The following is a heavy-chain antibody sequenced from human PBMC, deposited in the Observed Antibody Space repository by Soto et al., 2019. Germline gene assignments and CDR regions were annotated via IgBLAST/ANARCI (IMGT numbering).Heavy chain of an antibody. CDR2: ISGGGRNT. Sequence: EVQLLESGGGLVQPGGSLRLSCAASGFTFSIYAMNWVRQAPGKGLEWVSSISGGGRNTYYADSVTGRFTISRDNSKNTLYLQMNSLRVEDTAIYYCAKDFSGHSNRLRTWKGGEFDPWGQGTLVTVSS. CDR1: GFTFSIYA. CDR3: AKDFSGHSNRLRTWKGGEFDP. V-gene: IGHV3-23*01. D-gene: IGHD3-22*01. J-gene: IGHJ5*02.